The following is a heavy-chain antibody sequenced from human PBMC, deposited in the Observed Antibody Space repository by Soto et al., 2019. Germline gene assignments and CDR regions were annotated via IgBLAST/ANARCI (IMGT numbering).Heavy chain of an antibody. V-gene: IGHV3-21*01. Sequence: EVQLVESGGGLVKPGGSLRLSCAASGFTFSSYSMNWVRQAPGKGLEWVSSISSSSSYIYYADSVKGRFTISRDNAKNSLYLQMNSLRAEDTAVYYCARDVTELDPESDAFDIWGQGTMVTVSS. CDR3: ARDVTELDPESDAFDI. D-gene: IGHD2-2*03. J-gene: IGHJ3*02. CDR2: ISSSSSYI. CDR1: GFTFSSYS.